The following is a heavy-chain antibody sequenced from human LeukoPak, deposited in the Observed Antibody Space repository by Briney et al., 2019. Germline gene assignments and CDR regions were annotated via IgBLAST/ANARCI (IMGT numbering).Heavy chain of an antibody. J-gene: IGHJ4*02. V-gene: IGHV4-39*01. CDR2: IYDTGST. CDR1: GGSISSGDYY. Sequence: SETLSLTCTVSGGSISSGDYYWGWIRQPPGKGLEWIGSIYDTGSTFYNPSLKSRVIISVDTSKNQFSLKLSSVTAADTAVYYCQSRFLEWLLDYWGQGTLVTVSS. D-gene: IGHD3-3*01. CDR3: QSRFLEWLLDY.